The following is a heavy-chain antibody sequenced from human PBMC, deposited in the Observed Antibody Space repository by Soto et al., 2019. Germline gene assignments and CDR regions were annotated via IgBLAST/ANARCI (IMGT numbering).Heavy chain of an antibody. CDR1: GGTFNSYS. D-gene: IGHD6-25*01. V-gene: IGHV1-69*06. CDR2: ILPMSGRP. Sequence: QVQLVQTGAAVKTPGYSVKVSCKASGGTFNSYSIDWVRQAPGQGFEWLGGILPMSGRPNYAQRFQGRVTCSADKSTNTVYMEVNSLTHEDTAVYYCTRRGRQSANWFDPWGQGTLVTVSS. J-gene: IGHJ5*02. CDR3: TRRGRQSANWFDP.